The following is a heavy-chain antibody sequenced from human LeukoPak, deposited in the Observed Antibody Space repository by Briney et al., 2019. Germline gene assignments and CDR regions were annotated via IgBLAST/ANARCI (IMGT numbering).Heavy chain of an antibody. D-gene: IGHD5-24*01. CDR3: ARDRGDGYIWGRYFDY. Sequence: SVKVSCKASGGTFSSYAISWVRQAPGQGLEWVGRIIPIFGIANYAQKFQGRVTITADKSTSTAYMELSSLRSEDTAVYYCARDRGDGYIWGRYFDYWGQGTLVTVSS. CDR1: GGTFSSYA. V-gene: IGHV1-69*04. J-gene: IGHJ4*02. CDR2: IIPIFGIA.